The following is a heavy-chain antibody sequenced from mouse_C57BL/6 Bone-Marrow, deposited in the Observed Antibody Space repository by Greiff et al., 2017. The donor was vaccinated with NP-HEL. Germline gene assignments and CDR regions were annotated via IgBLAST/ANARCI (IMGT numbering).Heavy chain of an antibody. CDR3: ARLGYYGSSDWYFDV. J-gene: IGHJ1*03. D-gene: IGHD1-1*01. V-gene: IGHV1-81*01. CDR1: GYTFTSYG. CDR2: IYPRSGNT. Sequence: VKLQESGAELARPGASVKLSCKASGYTFTSYGISWVKQRTGQGLEWIGEIYPRSGNTYYNEKFKGKATLTADKSSSTAYMELRSLTSEDSAVYFCARLGYYGSSDWYFDVWGTGTTVTVSS.